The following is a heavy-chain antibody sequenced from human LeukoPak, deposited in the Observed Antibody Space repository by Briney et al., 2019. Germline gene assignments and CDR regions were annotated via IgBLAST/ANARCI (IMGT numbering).Heavy chain of an antibody. CDR2: VGHSGSA. CDR1: GGSFSAFF. J-gene: IGHJ3*02. Sequence: SETLSLTCAVSGGSFSAFFWRWIRQPPGKGLEWIGDVGHSGSADYNPSLKSRVTVSADPSKTQFSLKLTSVTAADAAVYYCATRGDYSDTSGNSYDALDIWGQGTMVTVSS. V-gene: IGHV4-34*01. CDR3: ATRGDYSDTSGNSYDALDI. D-gene: IGHD3-22*01.